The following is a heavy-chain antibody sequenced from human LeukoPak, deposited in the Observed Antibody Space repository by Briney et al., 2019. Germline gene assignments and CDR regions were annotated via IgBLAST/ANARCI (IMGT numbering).Heavy chain of an antibody. V-gene: IGHV3-74*01. Sequence: GGSLRLSCAASGFTFSSYWMHWVRQAPGKGLVWVSRINSDGSSTSYADSVKGRFTISRDNAKNSLYLQMNSLRAEDTAVYYCARDRSRYAFDIWGQGTMVTVSS. J-gene: IGHJ3*02. D-gene: IGHD1-26*01. CDR2: INSDGSST. CDR3: ARDRSRYAFDI. CDR1: GFTFSSYW.